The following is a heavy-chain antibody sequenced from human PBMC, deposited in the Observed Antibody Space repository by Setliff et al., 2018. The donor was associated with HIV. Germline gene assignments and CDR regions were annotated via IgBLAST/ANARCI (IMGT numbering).Heavy chain of an antibody. CDR1: NGSFSGYY. Sequence: NPSETLSLTCAVYNGSFSGYYWSWIRQPPGMGLEWIGEINHSGSTNYNPSLRSRVTISVDTSKSQFSLKLTSVTAADTAVYYCARGWGAGSYSRPSWFDPWGQGTLVTVSS. J-gene: IGHJ5*02. CDR3: ARGWGAGSYSRPSWFDP. CDR2: INHSGST. V-gene: IGHV4-34*01. D-gene: IGHD3-10*01.